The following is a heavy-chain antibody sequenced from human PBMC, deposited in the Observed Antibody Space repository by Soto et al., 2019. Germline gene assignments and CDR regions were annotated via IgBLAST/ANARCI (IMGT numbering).Heavy chain of an antibody. CDR2: IDWDDDK. V-gene: IGHV2-70*11. CDR3: ARLKGITGTPYYYYYMDV. CDR1: GFSLSTSGMC. Sequence: SGPTLVNPTQTLTLTCTFSGFSLSTSGMCVSWIRQPPGKALEWLARIDWDDDKYYSTSLKTRLTISKDTSKNQVVLTMTSMDPVDTATYHCARLKGITGTPYYYYYMDVWGKGTTVTVSS. J-gene: IGHJ6*03. D-gene: IGHD1-20*01.